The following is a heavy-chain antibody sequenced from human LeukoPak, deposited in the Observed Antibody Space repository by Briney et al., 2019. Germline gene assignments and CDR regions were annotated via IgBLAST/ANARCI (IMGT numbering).Heavy chain of an antibody. CDR1: GGTFSSYA. J-gene: IGHJ6*02. Sequence: SVTVSCTASGGTFSSYAISWVRQAPGQGLEWMGGIIPIFGTANYAQKFQGRVTITADESTSTAYMELSSLRSEDTAVYYCARDPRRNQLAMYDYYYGMDVWGQGTTVTVSS. V-gene: IGHV1-69*13. CDR3: ARDPRRNQLAMYDYYYGMDV. CDR2: IIPIFGTA. D-gene: IGHD1-14*01.